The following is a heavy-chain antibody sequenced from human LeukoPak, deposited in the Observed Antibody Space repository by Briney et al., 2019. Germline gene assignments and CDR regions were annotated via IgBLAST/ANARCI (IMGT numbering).Heavy chain of an antibody. V-gene: IGHV3-33*06. CDR1: GFTFSSYG. D-gene: IGHD3-22*01. J-gene: IGHJ4*02. CDR3: AKGDYYDSSGYYNFDY. Sequence: GRSLRLSCAASGFTFSSYGMHWVRQAPGKGLEWVAVIWYDGSNKYYADSVKGRFTISRDNSKNTLYLQMNSLRAEDTAVYYCAKGDYYDSSGYYNFDYWGRGTLVTVSS. CDR2: IWYDGSNK.